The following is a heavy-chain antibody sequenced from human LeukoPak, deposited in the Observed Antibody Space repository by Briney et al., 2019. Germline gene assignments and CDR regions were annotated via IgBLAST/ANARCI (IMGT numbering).Heavy chain of an antibody. V-gene: IGHV4-30-4*01. D-gene: IGHD3-10*01. Sequence: PSVTLSLTCTVSGGSTNTADYHWSWIRQSPGKGLEWIGNIYFNGKTDYNPSLKSRVTISLQMSKNQFSLKLRTVTVADTAMYYCARSVVDYYGSPNWFDPWGQGALVTVSS. J-gene: IGHJ5*02. CDR1: GGSTNTADYH. CDR3: ARSVVDYYGSPNWFDP. CDR2: IYFNGKT.